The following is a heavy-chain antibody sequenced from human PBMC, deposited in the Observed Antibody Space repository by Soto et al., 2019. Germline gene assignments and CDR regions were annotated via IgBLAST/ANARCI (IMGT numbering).Heavy chain of an antibody. J-gene: IGHJ4*02. D-gene: IGHD5-18*01. CDR1: GGSISSGGYY. CDR3: ARYDVDTAMVNDY. Sequence: SETLSLTCTVSGGSISSGGYYWSCIRQHPGKGLEWIGYIYYSGSTYYNPSLKSRVTISVDTSKNQFSLKLSSVTAADTAVYYCARYDVDTAMVNDYWGQGTLVTVSS. V-gene: IGHV4-31*03. CDR2: IYYSGST.